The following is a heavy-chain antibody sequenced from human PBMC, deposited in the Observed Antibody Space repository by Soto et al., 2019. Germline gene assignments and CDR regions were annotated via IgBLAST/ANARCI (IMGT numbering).Heavy chain of an antibody. J-gene: IGHJ6*02. CDR3: ARRTGNGRYGMDV. CDR1: VFTFSSYS. D-gene: IGHD1-1*01. Sequence: GGSLRLSCAASVFTFSSYSMNLVRQAPGKGLEWVSSISSSSSYIYYADSVKGRFTISVDNAKNSLYLQMNSLRAEDTAVYYCARRTGNGRYGMDVWGQGTTVTVSS. V-gene: IGHV3-21*01. CDR2: ISSSSSYI.